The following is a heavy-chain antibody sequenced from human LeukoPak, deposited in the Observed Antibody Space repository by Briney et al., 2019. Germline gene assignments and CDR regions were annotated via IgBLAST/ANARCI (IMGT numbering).Heavy chain of an antibody. CDR3: ASITALSGSYFGYFDY. J-gene: IGHJ4*02. Sequence: SSETLSLICTVSGGSISGSYWSWIRQPPGKGLEWIGYIYYSGSTYYNPSLKSRVTISVDTSENQFSLKLSSVTAADTAVYYCASITALSGSYFGYFDYWGQGTLVTVSS. CDR1: GGSISGSY. CDR2: IYYSGST. V-gene: IGHV4-59*08. D-gene: IGHD1-26*01.